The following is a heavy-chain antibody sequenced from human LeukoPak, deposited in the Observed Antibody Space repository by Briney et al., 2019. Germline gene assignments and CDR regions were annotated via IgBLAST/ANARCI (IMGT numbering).Heavy chain of an antibody. CDR2: IYYSGST. D-gene: IGHD3-10*01. Sequence: SETLSLTCTVSGGSISSYYWSWIRQPPGKGLEWIGYIYYSGSTNYNPSLKSRVTISVDTSKNQFSLNLISVTATDTAVYYCARDSGTTGEVKFDPWGQGTLVTVSS. CDR3: ARDSGTTGEVKFDP. V-gene: IGHV4-59*12. CDR1: GGSISSYY. J-gene: IGHJ5*02.